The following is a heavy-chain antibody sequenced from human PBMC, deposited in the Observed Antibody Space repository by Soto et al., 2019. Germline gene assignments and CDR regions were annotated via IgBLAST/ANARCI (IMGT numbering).Heavy chain of an antibody. D-gene: IGHD2-21*02. V-gene: IGHV4-39*01. CDR1: GGSISSSNYY. Sequence: QLQLQESGPGLVKPSETLSLTCTVSGGSISSSNYYWGWIRQPPGKGLEWIGSIYYSGTTYYNPSLTRRVTISGAASKNQFALTLSSVTAADTAVYYCARHSTLSGGNSAAYFQHWGQGTLVTVSS. CDR2: IYYSGTT. CDR3: ARHSTLSGGNSAAYFQH. J-gene: IGHJ1*01.